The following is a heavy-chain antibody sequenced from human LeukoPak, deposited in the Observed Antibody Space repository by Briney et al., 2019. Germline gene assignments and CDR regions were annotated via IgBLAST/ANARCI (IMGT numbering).Heavy chain of an antibody. CDR3: AKDLTYYYDSSGYLRPLFDY. Sequence: GRSLRLACAASGLTLSSYSMSWVRHAPGKGLEWVSAIRGNGGRTYYADSVKGRFTISRHNSKNTLYLQMNSLRAEDTAVYYCAKDLTYYYDSSGYLRPLFDYWGQGTVVSVS. CDR2: IRGNGGRT. V-gene: IGHV3-23*01. CDR1: GLTLSSYS. D-gene: IGHD3-22*01. J-gene: IGHJ4*02.